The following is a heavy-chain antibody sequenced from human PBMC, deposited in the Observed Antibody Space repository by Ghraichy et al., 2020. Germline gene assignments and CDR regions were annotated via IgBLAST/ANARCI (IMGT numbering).Heavy chain of an antibody. CDR1: GFTFSSYS. CDR3: ASLHDYGDFDAFDF. Sequence: GGSLRLSCATSGFTFSSYSMNWVRQAPGKGLEWVSSISSSSSYIYYADSVKGRFTISRDNAKNSLYLQMNSLRAEDTAVYYCASLHDYGDFDAFDFCGQGTMVTVSS. J-gene: IGHJ3*01. V-gene: IGHV3-21*01. D-gene: IGHD4-17*01. CDR2: ISSSSSYI.